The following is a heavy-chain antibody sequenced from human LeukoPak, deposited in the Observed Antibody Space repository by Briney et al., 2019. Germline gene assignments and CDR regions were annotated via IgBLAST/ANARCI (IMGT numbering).Heavy chain of an antibody. D-gene: IGHD3-16*02. CDR2: INHSGST. Sequence: SETLSLTCTVSGGSISNYYWSWIRQSPGKGLEWIGEINHSGSTNYNPSLKSRVTISVDTSKNQFSLKLSSVTAADTAVYYCARDPRYDYVWGSYRYIFDYWGQGTLVTVSS. CDR1: GGSISNYY. J-gene: IGHJ4*02. V-gene: IGHV4-34*01. CDR3: ARDPRYDYVWGSYRYIFDY.